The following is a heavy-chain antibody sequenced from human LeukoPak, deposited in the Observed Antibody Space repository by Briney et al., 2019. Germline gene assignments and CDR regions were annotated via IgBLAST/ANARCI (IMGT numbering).Heavy chain of an antibody. V-gene: IGHV3-66*02. CDR2: IYSGGST. D-gene: IGHD2-2*01. J-gene: IGHJ4*02. CDR3: AGEVPAAPYYFDY. CDR1: GFTVSSNY. Sequence: GGSLRLSCAASGFTVSSNYMSWVRQAPGKGLEWVSVIYSGGSTYYADSVKGRFTISRDNSKNTLYLQMNSLRAEDTAVYYCAGEVPAAPYYFDYWGQGTLVTVSS.